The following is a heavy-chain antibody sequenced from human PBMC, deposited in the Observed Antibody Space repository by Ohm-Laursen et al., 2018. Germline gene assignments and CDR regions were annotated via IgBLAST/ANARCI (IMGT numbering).Heavy chain of an antibody. Sequence: GTLSLTCTVSGGSISSYYWSWIRQPPGKGLEWIGYIYYSGSTNYNPSLKSRVTISVDTSKNQFSLKLSSVTAADTAVYYCARAGLGYYYGMDVWGQGTTVTVSS. V-gene: IGHV4-59*12. CDR2: IYYSGST. CDR3: ARAGLGYYYGMDV. D-gene: IGHD3-9*01. J-gene: IGHJ6*02. CDR1: GGSISSYY.